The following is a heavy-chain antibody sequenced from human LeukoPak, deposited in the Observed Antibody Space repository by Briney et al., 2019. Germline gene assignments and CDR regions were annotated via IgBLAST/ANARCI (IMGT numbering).Heavy chain of an antibody. CDR1: GLTVSSNY. D-gene: IGHD1-14*01. CDR2: IYGGGNI. Sequence: GGSLRLSCAASGLTVSSNYMNWVRQAPGKGLEWVSVIYGGGNIYYADSVKGRLTISRDNAKNSLYLQMNSLRAEDTAVCYWSGAEDPFYGTGVWGQGTTVIVSS. V-gene: IGHV3-53*01. J-gene: IGHJ6*02. CDR3: SGAEDPFYGTGV.